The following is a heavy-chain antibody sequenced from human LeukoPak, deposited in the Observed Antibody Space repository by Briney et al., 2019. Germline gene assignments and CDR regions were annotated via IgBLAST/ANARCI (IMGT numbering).Heavy chain of an antibody. D-gene: IGHD1-26*01. Sequence: SETLSLTCAVSGYSISSGFYWGWIRQTPGKGLQWIASMFHSGSTYYNPSLKTRVAISVDTSKNQFSLKLTSVTAADTAIYYCARDSGTYHTLNSWGQGTLVTVSS. CDR3: ARDSGTYHTLNS. V-gene: IGHV4-38-2*02. CDR2: MFHSGST. J-gene: IGHJ5*02. CDR1: GYSISSGFY.